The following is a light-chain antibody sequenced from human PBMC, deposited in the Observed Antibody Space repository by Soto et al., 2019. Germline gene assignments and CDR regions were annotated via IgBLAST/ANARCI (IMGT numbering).Light chain of an antibody. CDR2: AVT. J-gene: IGLJ1*01. CDR1: GNDVGAYNY. V-gene: IGLV2-11*01. Sequence: QSALTQPRSVSGSPGQSVTISCTGTGNDVGAYNYVSWYQQHPGRPPKLMIYAVTKWPSGVPERFSGSKSGNTASLTISGLQAEDEADYFCCSYAGGYIYLFGTGTKLTVL. CDR3: CSYAGGYIYL.